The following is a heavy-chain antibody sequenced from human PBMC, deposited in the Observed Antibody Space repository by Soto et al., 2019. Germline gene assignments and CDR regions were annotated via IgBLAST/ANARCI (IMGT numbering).Heavy chain of an antibody. V-gene: IGHV1-18*01. CDR2: ISAYDDKT. CDR1: GYPFTSYG. CDR3: ARDPLLAVTGLLRN. Sequence: QVQLVQSGAEVKKPGASVKVSCKTSGYPFTSYGINWVRLAPGQGPEWMGWISAYDDKTIYSQKFQGRVTLTADTSTTTAYMELRGLRFDDTAVYYCARDPLLAVTGLLRNWGQGTLVTVSS. J-gene: IGHJ4*02. D-gene: IGHD6-19*01.